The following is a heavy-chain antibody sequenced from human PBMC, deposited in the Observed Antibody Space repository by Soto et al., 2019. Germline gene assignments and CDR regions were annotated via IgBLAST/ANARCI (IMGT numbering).Heavy chain of an antibody. CDR3: ARDIDWYTSSSGFDY. D-gene: IGHD6-6*01. V-gene: IGHV3-33*01. CDR1: GFTFSSYG. J-gene: IGHJ4*02. Sequence: QVQLVESGGGVVQPGRSLRLSCAASGFTFSSYGMHWVRQAPGKGLAWVAVIWYDGGNKYYADSVKGRFTISRDNSNNTLYMQMNGLRAEDTAVYHRARDIDWYTSSSGFDYRGQVTLVSVSS. CDR2: IWYDGGNK.